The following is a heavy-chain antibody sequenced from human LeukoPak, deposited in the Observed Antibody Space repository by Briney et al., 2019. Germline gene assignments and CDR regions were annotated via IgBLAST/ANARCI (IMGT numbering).Heavy chain of an antibody. CDR2: IFPILGTA. D-gene: IGHD4-17*01. V-gene: IGHV1-69*06. CDR1: GYTFTGYY. Sequence: AASVKVSCKASGYTFTGYYMHWVRQAPGQGVEGMGGIFPILGTANYAQKFQGRVPITADRSTSTAYMELSSLRSEDTAVYYCARAAGFTVTDYYYYYMDVWGKGTTVTASS. J-gene: IGHJ6*03. CDR3: ARAAGFTVTDYYYYYMDV.